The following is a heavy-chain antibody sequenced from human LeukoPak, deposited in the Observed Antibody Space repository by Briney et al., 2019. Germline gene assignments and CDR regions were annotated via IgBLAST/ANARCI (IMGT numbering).Heavy chain of an antibody. D-gene: IGHD3-3*01. CDR2: ISSSGSTI. CDR1: GFTFSDYY. V-gene: IGHV3-11*04. Sequence: GSLRLSCAASGFTFSDYYMSWIRQAPGKGLEWVSYISSSGSTIYYADSVKGRFTISRDNAKNSLYLQMNSLRAEDTAVYYCARTTNYDFWSGYYKPIGFDYWGQGTLVTVSS. J-gene: IGHJ4*02. CDR3: ARTTNYDFWSGYYKPIGFDY.